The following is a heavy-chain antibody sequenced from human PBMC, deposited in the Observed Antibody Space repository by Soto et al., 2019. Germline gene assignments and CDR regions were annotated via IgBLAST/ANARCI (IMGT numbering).Heavy chain of an antibody. V-gene: IGHV4-59*01. CDR1: GGSISSYY. J-gene: IGHJ6*03. D-gene: IGHD3-3*01. CDR2: IYYSGST. Sequence: SETLSLTCTVSGGSISSYYWSWIRQPPGKGLEWIGYIYYSGSTNYNPSLKSRVTISVDTSKNQFSLKLSSVTAADTAVYYCARRLERYYYYYMDVWGKGTTLTVSS. CDR3: ARRLERYYYYYMDV.